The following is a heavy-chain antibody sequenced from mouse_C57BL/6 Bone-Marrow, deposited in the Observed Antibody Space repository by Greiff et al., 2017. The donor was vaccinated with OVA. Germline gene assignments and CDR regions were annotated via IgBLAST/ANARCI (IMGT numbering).Heavy chain of an antibody. Sequence: QVQLQQSGAELVRPGTSVKMSCTASGYTFTNYWIGWAKQRPGHGLEWIGDIYPGGGYTNYNEKFKGKATLTADKSSSTAYMQFSSLTSEDSAIYYCATKIYYGNYVFADWGKGTLVTVSA. CDR2: IYPGGGYT. CDR1: GYTFTNYW. J-gene: IGHJ3*01. CDR3: ATKIYYGNYVFAD. V-gene: IGHV1-63*01. D-gene: IGHD2-1*01.